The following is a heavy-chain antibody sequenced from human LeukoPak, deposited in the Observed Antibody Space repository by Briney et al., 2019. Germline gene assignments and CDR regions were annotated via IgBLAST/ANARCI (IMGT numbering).Heavy chain of an antibody. CDR2: IHYRGSA. V-gene: IGHV4-39*01. J-gene: IGHJ4*03. D-gene: IGHD2-15*01. Sequence: PSETLSLTCTVSGDSISSSSYYWGWIRQPPGKGLEWIGNIHYRGSAYYNPPLKSRVTISADTSKNQFSLRLSSLTATDTAVYYCASRYCSAGNCYLDYWGQGTLVTVSS. CDR3: ASRYCSAGNCYLDY. CDR1: GDSISSSSYY.